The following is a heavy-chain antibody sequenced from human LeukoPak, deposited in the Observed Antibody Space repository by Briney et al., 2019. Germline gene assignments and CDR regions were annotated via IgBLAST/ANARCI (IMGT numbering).Heavy chain of an antibody. V-gene: IGHV1-18*01. Sequence: ASVKVSCKASGYTFTSYGISWVRQAPGQGLEWMGWISAYNGNTNYAQKLQGRVTMTTDTSTSTAYMGLRSMRSDDTAVYYCARDRPRIVVVPAARVYYYYYMDVWGKGTTVTVSS. CDR2: ISAYNGNT. J-gene: IGHJ6*03. CDR1: GYTFTSYG. CDR3: ARDRPRIVVVPAARVYYYYYMDV. D-gene: IGHD2-2*01.